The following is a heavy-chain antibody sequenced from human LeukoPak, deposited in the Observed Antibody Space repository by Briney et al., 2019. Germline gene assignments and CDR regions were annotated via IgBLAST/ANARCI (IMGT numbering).Heavy chain of an antibody. D-gene: IGHD3-9*01. CDR3: AKDPQYYDILTGYHQDDY. CDR2: ISGSGGST. Sequence: GGSLRLSCAASGFTFSSYAMSWVRQAPGKGLEWVSAISGSGGSTYYADSVKGRFTISRDNSKNTLYLQMNSLRAEDTAVYYCAKDPQYYDILTGYHQDDYWGQGTLVTVSS. CDR1: GFTFSSYA. V-gene: IGHV3-23*01. J-gene: IGHJ4*02.